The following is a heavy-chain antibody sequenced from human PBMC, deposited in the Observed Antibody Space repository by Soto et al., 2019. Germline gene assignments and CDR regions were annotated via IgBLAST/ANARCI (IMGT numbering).Heavy chain of an antibody. D-gene: IGHD6-19*01. CDR1: GFTFDDHG. Sequence: EVQLVESGGGVVRPGGSLRLSCAASGFTFDDHGMTWVRQAPGKGLEWVSGITWNGATTGYADSVKGRFTISRDNAKNSLYLQMISLRVEDTALYYCARDGGVVVAVDAFDVWGQGTMVTVSS. CDR2: ITWNGATT. V-gene: IGHV3-20*04. CDR3: ARDGGVVVAVDAFDV. J-gene: IGHJ3*01.